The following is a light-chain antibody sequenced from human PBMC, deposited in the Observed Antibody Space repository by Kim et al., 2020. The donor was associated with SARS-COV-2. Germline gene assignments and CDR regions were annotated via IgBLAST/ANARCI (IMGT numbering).Light chain of an antibody. CDR3: LQRKNWPLT. Sequence: EIVLTQSPATLSLSPGERATLSCRASHSVTSSLAWYQQKRGQAPRLLIYDASNRATGIPARFSGSGSGTDFTLTISSLEPEDFAVYYCLQRKNWPLTFGGGTKVDIK. V-gene: IGKV3-11*01. CDR1: HSVTSS. CDR2: DAS. J-gene: IGKJ4*01.